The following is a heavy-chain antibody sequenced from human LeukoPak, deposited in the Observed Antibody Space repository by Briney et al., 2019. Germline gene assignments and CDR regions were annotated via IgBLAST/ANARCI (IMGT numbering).Heavy chain of an antibody. CDR2: ISSTSSYI. J-gene: IGHJ4*02. Sequence: GGSLRLSCAASGFTFSSYRMNWVRQAPGKGLEWVSSISSTSSYIYYVDSVKGRFTISRDNAKNSLYLQMNSPRAEDSAVYHCARDPRSSGDIAFAYWGQGTLVSASS. V-gene: IGHV3-21*01. D-gene: IGHD2-21*01. CDR3: ARDPRSSGDIAFAY. CDR1: GFTFSSYR.